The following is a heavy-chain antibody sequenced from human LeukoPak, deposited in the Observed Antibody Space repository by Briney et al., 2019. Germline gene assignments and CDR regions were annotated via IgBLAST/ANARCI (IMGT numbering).Heavy chain of an antibody. CDR2: ISSSSSYI. V-gene: IGHV3-21*01. CDR1: GFTFSSYS. D-gene: IGHD1-1*01. Sequence: GGSLRLSCAASGFTFSSYSMNWVRQAPGKGLEWVSSISSSSSYIYYADSVKGRFTISRDNAKNPLYLQMNSLRAEDTAVYYCAREDDWNDYYGMDVWGQGTTVTVSS. J-gene: IGHJ6*02. CDR3: AREDDWNDYYGMDV.